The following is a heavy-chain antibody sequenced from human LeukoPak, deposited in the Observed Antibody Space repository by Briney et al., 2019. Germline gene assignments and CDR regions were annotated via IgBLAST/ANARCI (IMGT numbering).Heavy chain of an antibody. CDR2: VYHSGST. CDR3: ARGITKPDPIVVVPAAIRVAQAFDF. V-gene: IGHV4-34*01. CDR1: GGSFSDYD. D-gene: IGHD2-2*01. Sequence: SETLSLTCAVYGGSFSDYDWSWIRQSPGKGLEWIGEVYHSGSTNYNPSLKSRVTISVDTSKNQFSLKLRSVTAADTAVYYCARGITKPDPIVVVPAAIRVAQAFDFWGQGTLVTVSS. J-gene: IGHJ4*02.